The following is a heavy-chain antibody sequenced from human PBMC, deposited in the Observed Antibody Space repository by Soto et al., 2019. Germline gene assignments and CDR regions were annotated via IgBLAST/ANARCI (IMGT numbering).Heavy chain of an antibody. J-gene: IGHJ4*02. CDR2: IKSKTDGGTT. D-gene: IGHD6-19*01. Sequence: GGSLRLSCAASGFTFSNAWVSWVRQAPGKGLEWVGRIKSKTDGGTTDYAAPVKGRFTISRDDSKNTLYLQMNSLKTEDTAVYYCTTPRWLVSRAAFDYWGQGTLVTVSS. CDR3: TTPRWLVSRAAFDY. CDR1: GFTFSNAW. V-gene: IGHV3-15*01.